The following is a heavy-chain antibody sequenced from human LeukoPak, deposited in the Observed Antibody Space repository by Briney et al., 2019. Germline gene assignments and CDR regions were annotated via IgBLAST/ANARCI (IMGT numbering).Heavy chain of an antibody. CDR3: ARELLSDY. CDR1: GFTFSSYV. V-gene: IGHV3-30*04. CDR2: IPYDGSNK. J-gene: IGHJ4*02. Sequence: GGSLRLSCAASGFTFSSYVMHWVRQAPGKGLEWVAVIPYDGSNKYYADSVKGRFTISRDNSKNTLYLQMNSLRAEDTAVYYCARELLSDYWGQGTLVTVSS. D-gene: IGHD2-21*02.